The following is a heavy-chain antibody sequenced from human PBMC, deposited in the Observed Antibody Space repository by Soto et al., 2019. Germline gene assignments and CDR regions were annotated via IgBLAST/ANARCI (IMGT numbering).Heavy chain of an antibody. J-gene: IGHJ4*02. CDR3: ASGIQLWLRQINNGYSG. Sequence: QVQLVQSGAEVKKPESSVKVSCKAPGGTFSTYAISWVRQAPGQGLEWMGGIIPMFGTANYSQRFPDRVTITADESTNTVYMELSSLRSEDTAVYFCASGIQLWLRQINNGYSGWGQGTLVTVSS. CDR1: GGTFSTYA. V-gene: IGHV1-69*12. D-gene: IGHD5-18*01. CDR2: IIPMFGTA.